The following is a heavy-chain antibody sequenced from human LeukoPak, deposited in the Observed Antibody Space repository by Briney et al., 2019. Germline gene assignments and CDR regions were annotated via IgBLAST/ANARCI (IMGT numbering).Heavy chain of an antibody. D-gene: IGHD3-3*01. Sequence: GGSLRLSCAASGFTFSDYYMSWIRQAPGKGLEWVSYISSSGSTIYYADSVKGRFTISRDNAKNSLYLQMNSLRAEDTAVYYCAGTYDFWSGYLGNWFDPRGQGTLVTVSS. CDR1: GFTFSDYY. V-gene: IGHV3-11*04. CDR2: ISSSGSTI. CDR3: AGTYDFWSGYLGNWFDP. J-gene: IGHJ5*02.